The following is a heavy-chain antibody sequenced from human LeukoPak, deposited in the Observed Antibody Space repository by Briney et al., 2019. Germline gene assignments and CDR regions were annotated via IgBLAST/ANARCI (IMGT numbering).Heavy chain of an antibody. J-gene: IGHJ5*02. Sequence: KPSETLSLTCAVYGGSFSGYYWSWIRQHPGKGLERTGYIYYSGSTYYNPSLKSRVTISVDTSKNQFSLKLSSVTAADTAVYYCARSPLLFYDSPGWFDPWGQGTLVTVSS. D-gene: IGHD3-22*01. CDR3: ARSPLLFYDSPGWFDP. CDR2: IYYSGST. V-gene: IGHV4-31*11. CDR1: GGSFSGYY.